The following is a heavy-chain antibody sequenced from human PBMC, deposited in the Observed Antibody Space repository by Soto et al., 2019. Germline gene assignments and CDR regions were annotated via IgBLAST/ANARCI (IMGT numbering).Heavy chain of an antibody. D-gene: IGHD6-19*01. CDR2: IKQDRNEK. V-gene: IGHV3-7*01. CDR3: AIGHWLGK. J-gene: IGHJ4*02. Sequence: EVQLVDSGGALVQPGESLRLSCAASGFTFSDYLMTWVRQAPGKGLEWVATIKQDRNEKYYVDSVKGRFTISRDNAKNSLYLQLSALRAEDTAVYYCAIGHWLGKWGQGTLVTVSS. CDR1: GFTFSDYL.